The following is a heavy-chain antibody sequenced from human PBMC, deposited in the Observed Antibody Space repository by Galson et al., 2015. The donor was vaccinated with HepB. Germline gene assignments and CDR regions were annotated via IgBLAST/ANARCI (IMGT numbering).Heavy chain of an antibody. CDR2: IWYDGSNK. Sequence: SLRLSCAASGFIFSNTWMGWGRQAPGKGLEWMAHIWYDGSNKYYADSVKGRFSISRDNSENTLYLQMNSLRAEDTAAYYCARQHSHSSIDYWGPGTLVTVSS. CDR1: GFIFSNTW. J-gene: IGHJ4*02. CDR3: ARQHSHSSIDY. V-gene: IGHV3-33*08. D-gene: IGHD6-6*01.